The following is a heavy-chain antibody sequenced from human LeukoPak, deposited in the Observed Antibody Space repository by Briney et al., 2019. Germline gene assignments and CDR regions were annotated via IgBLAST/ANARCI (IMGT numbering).Heavy chain of an antibody. J-gene: IGHJ4*02. CDR1: GYTFTSYY. CDR2: INPSGGST. Sequence: ASVKVSCKASGYTFTSYYMHWVRQAPGQGLEWMGIINPSGGSTSYAQKFQGRVTMTRDTSTSTVYMELSSLRSEDTAVYYCARDSPGIDSSGPHDTKYYFDYWGQGTLVTVSS. D-gene: IGHD6-19*01. CDR3: ARDSPGIDSSGPHDTKYYFDY. V-gene: IGHV1-46*01.